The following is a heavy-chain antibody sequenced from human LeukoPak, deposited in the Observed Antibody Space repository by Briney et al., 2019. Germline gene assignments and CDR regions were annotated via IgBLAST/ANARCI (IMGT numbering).Heavy chain of an antibody. Sequence: ASVEVSCKASGGTFSSYAISWVRQAPGQGLEWMGWISAYNGNTNYAQKLQGRVTMTTDTSTSTAYMELRSLRSDDTAVYYCARVDGSGYSGYRYYYGMDVWGQGTTVTVSS. CDR2: ISAYNGNT. CDR3: ARVDGSGYSGYRYYYGMDV. J-gene: IGHJ6*02. CDR1: GGTFSSYA. V-gene: IGHV1-18*01. D-gene: IGHD5-12*01.